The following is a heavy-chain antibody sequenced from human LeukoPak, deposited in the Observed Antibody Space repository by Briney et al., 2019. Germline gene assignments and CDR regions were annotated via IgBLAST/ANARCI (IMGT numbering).Heavy chain of an antibody. V-gene: IGHV1-18*01. CDR2: ISAYNGNT. D-gene: IGHD1-26*01. CDR1: GYTFTNYG. J-gene: IGHJ4*02. CDR3: ARDLDQYSGRFGGFGHDF. Sequence: EASVKVSYKASGYTFTNYGINWVRQAPGQGLEWMGWISAYNGNTNYAQKLQGRVTMTTDTSTSTAYMELRSLRSDDTAVYYCARDLDQYSGRFGGFGHDFWGQGTLVTVSS.